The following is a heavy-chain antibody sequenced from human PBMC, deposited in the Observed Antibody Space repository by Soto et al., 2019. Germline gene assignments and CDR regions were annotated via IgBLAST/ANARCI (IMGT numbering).Heavy chain of an antibody. V-gene: IGHV3-73*01. Sequence: GGSLRLSCAASGFTFSGSDMHWVRQASGKGLEWIGRIRRKANNYATEYAASLKGRFTISRDDSKSTAYLQMNSLKTEDTAVYYCTSPYCSSTSCYALDYWGQGILVTVSS. CDR1: GFTFSGSD. CDR2: IRRKANNYAT. D-gene: IGHD2-2*01. J-gene: IGHJ4*02. CDR3: TSPYCSSTSCYALDY.